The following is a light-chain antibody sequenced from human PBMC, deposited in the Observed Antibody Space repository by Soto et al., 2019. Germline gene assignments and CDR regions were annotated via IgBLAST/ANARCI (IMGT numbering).Light chain of an antibody. CDR3: QQYNDGLT. V-gene: IGKV3-15*01. Sequence: EIVMTQSPATLSVSPGERATLSCRASQSVSSNLAWYHQKPGQAPRLIIYDASTRATGIPARLSGSGSGTEFTITISSLPSEDFAVYYCQQYNDGLTFGGGTKVEIK. J-gene: IGKJ4*01. CDR2: DAS. CDR1: QSVSSN.